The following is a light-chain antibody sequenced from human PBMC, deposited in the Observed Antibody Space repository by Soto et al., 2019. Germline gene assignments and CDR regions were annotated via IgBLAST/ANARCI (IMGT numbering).Light chain of an antibody. CDR1: QSVTGNH. CDR2: GAS. CDR3: QQYGSAPWT. J-gene: IGKJ1*01. V-gene: IGKV3-20*01. Sequence: EIVLTQSPGTLSSSPGETAILSCRASQSVTGNHLAWFQQKPGQAPGLLIYGASSRATGIPDRFSGSGSGTDFTLIISRLEPEDFAVYYCQQYGSAPWTFGQGTKVDIK.